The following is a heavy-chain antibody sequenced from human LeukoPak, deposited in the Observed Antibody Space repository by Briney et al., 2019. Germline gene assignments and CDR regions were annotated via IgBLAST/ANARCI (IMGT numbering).Heavy chain of an antibody. D-gene: IGHD3-16*02. J-gene: IGHJ4*02. CDR3: ARGPYDYVWGSYRQYYFDY. Sequence: PSETLSLTCAVYGGSFSGYYWSWIRQPPGKGLEWIGEIDHSGSTNYNPSLKSRVTISVDTSKNQFSLKLSSVTAADTAVYYCARGPYDYVWGSYRQYYFDYWGQGTLVTVSS. CDR2: IDHSGST. CDR1: GGSFSGYY. V-gene: IGHV4-34*01.